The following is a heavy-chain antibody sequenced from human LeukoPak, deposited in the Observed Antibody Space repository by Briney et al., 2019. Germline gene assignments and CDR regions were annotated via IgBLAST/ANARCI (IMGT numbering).Heavy chain of an antibody. CDR3: AKDLVSPLTYYYYYCMDV. CDR2: IRYDGSNK. D-gene: IGHD5/OR15-5a*01. V-gene: IGHV3-30*02. CDR1: GFTFSSYG. Sequence: GGSLRLSCAASGFTFSSYGMHWVRQAPGKGLEWVAFIRYDGSNKYYADSVKGRFTISRDNSKNTLYLQMNSLRAEDTAVYYCAKDLVSPLTYYYYYCMDVWGKGTTVTISS. J-gene: IGHJ6*03.